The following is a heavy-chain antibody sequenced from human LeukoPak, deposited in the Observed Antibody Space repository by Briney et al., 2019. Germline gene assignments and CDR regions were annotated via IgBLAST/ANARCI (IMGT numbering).Heavy chain of an antibody. J-gene: IGHJ4*02. Sequence: KPSETLSLTCAVYGGSFSSYYWSWIRQSPVKGLEWIGEITHSRSTNYNPSLKSRVTISLDTSKSQFSLKLTSVTAADTAVYYCARVTRFTQFGELSFDSWGQGTLLTVSS. CDR2: ITHSRST. CDR1: GGSFSSYY. D-gene: IGHD3-10*01. CDR3: ARVTRFTQFGELSFDS. V-gene: IGHV4-34*01.